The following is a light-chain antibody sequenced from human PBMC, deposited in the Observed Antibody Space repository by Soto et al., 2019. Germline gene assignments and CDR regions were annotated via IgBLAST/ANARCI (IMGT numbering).Light chain of an antibody. CDR3: QQYNEWPWT. Sequence: EIMMTQSPGTLSVSPGERATLSCRASQSISSNLAWYQQNPGQSPRLLIYGASTRETGIPARFSGSGSGTEFSLTISNLQSEDSAVYYCQQYNEWPWTFGQGTKVEIK. J-gene: IGKJ1*01. CDR2: GAS. CDR1: QSISSN. V-gene: IGKV3-15*01.